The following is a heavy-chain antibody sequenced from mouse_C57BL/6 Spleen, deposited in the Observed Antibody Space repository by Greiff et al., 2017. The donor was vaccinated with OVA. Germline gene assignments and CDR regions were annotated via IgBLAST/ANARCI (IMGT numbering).Heavy chain of an antibody. CDR2: IRRTSNNYAT. D-gene: IGHD2-5*01. CDR3: VRISKNYAMDY. Sequence: VQLQESGGGLVQPKGSLKLSCAASGFSFNTYAMNWVRQAPGKGLEWVARIRRTSNNYATYYADSVKDRFTISRDESESMLYLQMNNLKTEDTAMYYCVRISKNYAMDYWGQGTSVTVSS. J-gene: IGHJ4*01. V-gene: IGHV10-1*01. CDR1: GFSFNTYA.